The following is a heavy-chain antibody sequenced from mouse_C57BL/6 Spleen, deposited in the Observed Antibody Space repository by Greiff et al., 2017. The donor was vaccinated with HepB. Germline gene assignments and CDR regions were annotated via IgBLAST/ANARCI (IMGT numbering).Heavy chain of an antibody. Sequence: QVQLQQPGAELVRPGSSVKLSCKASGYTFTSYWMDWVKQRPGQGLEWIGNIYPSDSETHYNQKFKDKATLTVDKSSSTAYMQLSSLTSEDSAVYYCARSDYGSSYVRGYWGQGTTLTVSS. J-gene: IGHJ2*01. V-gene: IGHV1-61*01. CDR1: GYTFTSYW. CDR3: ARSDYGSSYVRGY. D-gene: IGHD1-1*01. CDR2: IYPSDSET.